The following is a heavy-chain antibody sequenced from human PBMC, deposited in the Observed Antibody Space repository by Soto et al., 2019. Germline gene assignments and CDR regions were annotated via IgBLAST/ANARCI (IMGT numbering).Heavy chain of an antibody. J-gene: IGHJ4*02. V-gene: IGHV1-2*02. D-gene: IGHD6-19*01. CDR3: ASTLSIAVAAFDY. Sequence: ASVKVSCKASGYTFTGYYMHWVRQAPGQGLEWMGWINPNSGGTNYAQKFQGRVTMTRDTSISTACMELSRLRSDDTAVYYCASTLSIAVAAFDYWGQGTLVTVSS. CDR2: INPNSGGT. CDR1: GYTFTGYY.